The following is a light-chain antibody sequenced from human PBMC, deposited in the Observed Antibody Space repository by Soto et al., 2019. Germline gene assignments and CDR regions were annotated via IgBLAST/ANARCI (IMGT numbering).Light chain of an antibody. Sequence: QSVLTQPPSVSGAPGQRVTISCTGTSSNIGAGYDVHWYQQLPGTAPKLLIYGNSNRPSGVADRISGSKSGTSASLAITGLQAEDEDDYYCHSYDSSLSGTHVVFGGGTKLNVL. CDR3: HSYDSSLSGTHVV. CDR1: SSNIGAGYD. CDR2: GNS. J-gene: IGLJ2*01. V-gene: IGLV1-40*01.